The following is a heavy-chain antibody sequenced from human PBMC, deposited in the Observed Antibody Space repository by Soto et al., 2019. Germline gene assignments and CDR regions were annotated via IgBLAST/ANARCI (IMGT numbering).Heavy chain of an antibody. J-gene: IGHJ4*02. D-gene: IGHD1-26*01. Sequence: AGGSLRLSCAASGFTFSSYAMHWVRQAPGKGLEWVAVISYDGSNKYYADSVKGRFTISRDNSKNTLYLQMNSLRAEDTAVYYCARDIRHLVGPMSRFDYWGQGTLVTVSS. CDR3: ARDIRHLVGPMSRFDY. CDR1: GFTFSSYA. V-gene: IGHV3-30-3*01. CDR2: ISYDGSNK.